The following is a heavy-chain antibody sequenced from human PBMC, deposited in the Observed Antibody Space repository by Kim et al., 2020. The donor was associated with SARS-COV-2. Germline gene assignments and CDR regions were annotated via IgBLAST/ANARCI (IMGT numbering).Heavy chain of an antibody. J-gene: IGHJ3*02. CDR2: INPNSGGT. V-gene: IGHV1-2*04. CDR1: GYTFTGYY. Sequence: ASVKVSCKASGYTFTGYYMHWVRQAPGQGLEWMGWINPNSGGTNYAQKFQGWVTMTRDTSISTAYMELSRLTSDDTAIYYCATSRSGLTTGDDAFDIWGQGTMVTVSS. D-gene: IGHD3-22*01. CDR3: ATSRSGLTTGDDAFDI.